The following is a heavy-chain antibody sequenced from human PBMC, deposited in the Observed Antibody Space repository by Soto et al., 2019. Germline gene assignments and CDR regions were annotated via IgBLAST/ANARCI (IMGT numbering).Heavy chain of an antibody. CDR2: IYPGDSDT. D-gene: IGHD2-15*01. V-gene: IGHV5-51*01. Sequence: PGESLKISCKGSGYSFASSWIGWVRQMPGKGLEWMGIIYPGDSDTRYSPSFQGQVTISADKSITTAYLQWNSLTASDTAIYYCARWNDIVVVVAADDAFDIWGQGTRVTVSS. J-gene: IGHJ3*02. CDR1: GYSFASSW. CDR3: ARWNDIVVVVAADDAFDI.